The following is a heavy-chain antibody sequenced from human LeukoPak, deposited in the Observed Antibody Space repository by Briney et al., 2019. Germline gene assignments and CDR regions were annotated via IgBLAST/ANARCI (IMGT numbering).Heavy chain of an antibody. CDR1: GFTFSIYA. CDR2: ISSTGGST. Sequence: GGSLRLSCAASGFTFSIYAMTWVRQAPGKGLEWVSGISSTGGSTYYADSVKGRFTISRDNPKNTLYLQMNSLRAEDTAMHYCAKNLRTASPNESYWGQGTLVTVSS. J-gene: IGHJ4*02. CDR3: AKNLRTASPNESY. D-gene: IGHD1-1*01. V-gene: IGHV3-23*01.